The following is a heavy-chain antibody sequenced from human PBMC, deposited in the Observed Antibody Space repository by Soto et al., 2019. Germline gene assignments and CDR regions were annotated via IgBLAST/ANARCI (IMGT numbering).Heavy chain of an antibody. CDR2: IIPIFGTA. D-gene: IGHD3-22*01. J-gene: IGHJ4*02. CDR3: ERETYYYDSSGYYSLFY. V-gene: IGHV1-69*13. CDR1: GGTFSSYA. Sequence: SVKVSCKASGGTFSSYAISWVRQAPGQGLEWMGGIIPIFGTANYAQKFQGRVTITADESTSTAYMELSSLRSEDTAVYYCERETYYYDSSGYYSLFYWGQGTLVTVSS.